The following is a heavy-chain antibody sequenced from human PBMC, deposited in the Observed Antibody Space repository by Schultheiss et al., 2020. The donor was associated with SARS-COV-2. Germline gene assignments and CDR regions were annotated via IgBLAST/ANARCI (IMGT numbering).Heavy chain of an antibody. V-gene: IGHV3-15*01. J-gene: IGHJ6*03. Sequence: GGSLRLSCAASGFTFSNAWMSWVRQAPGKGLEWVGRIKSKTDGGTTDYAAPVKGRFTISRDDSKNTLYLQMNSLRAEDTAVYYCARDPGERYDFWNYYYYMDVWGKGTTVTVSS. CDR1: GFTFSNAW. D-gene: IGHD3-3*01. CDR3: ARDPGERYDFWNYYYYMDV. CDR2: IKSKTDGGTT.